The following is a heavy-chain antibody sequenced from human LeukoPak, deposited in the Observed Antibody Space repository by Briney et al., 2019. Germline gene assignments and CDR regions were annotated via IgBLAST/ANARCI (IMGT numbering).Heavy chain of an antibody. J-gene: IGHJ4*02. Sequence: QSGGSLRLSCAASGFTFSTYTMNWVRQAPGKGLEWVSYISSSSSSIYYADSVKGRFTISRDNAKNSLYLQMNSLRAEDTAVYFCASGPSPYCGGDCQTTFDYWGQGTLVTVSS. V-gene: IGHV3-48*01. CDR3: ASGPSPYCGGDCQTTFDY. D-gene: IGHD2-21*01. CDR2: ISSSSSSI. CDR1: GFTFSTYT.